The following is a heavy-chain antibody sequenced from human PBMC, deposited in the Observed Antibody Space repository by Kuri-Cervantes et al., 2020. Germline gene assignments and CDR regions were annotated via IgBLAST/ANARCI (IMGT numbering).Heavy chain of an antibody. CDR1: GFTFSSYS. D-gene: IGHD3-10*01. CDR3: ARDRGRLAFDI. CDR2: IWYDGSNK. J-gene: IGHJ3*02. V-gene: IGHV3-33*08. Sequence: GGSLRLSCAASGFTFSSYSTNWVRQAPGKGLEWVAVIWYDGSNKYYADSVKGRFTISRDNSKNTLYLQMNSLRAEDTAVYYCARDRGRLAFDIWGQGTMVTVSS.